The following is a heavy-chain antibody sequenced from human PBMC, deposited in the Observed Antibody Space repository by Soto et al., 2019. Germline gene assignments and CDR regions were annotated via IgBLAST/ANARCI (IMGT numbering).Heavy chain of an antibody. J-gene: IGHJ5*02. CDR3: ARDPRVRGDYGDYVGWFDP. CDR2: IYYSGST. Sequence: QVQLQESGPGLVKPSETLSLTCTVSGGSISSYYWSWIRQPPGKGLEWIGYIYYSGSTNYNPSLKSRVTIAVDTSENQFSLKLSSVTAADTAVYYCARDPRVRGDYGDYVGWFDPWGQGTLVTVSS. V-gene: IGHV4-59*01. CDR1: GGSISSYY. D-gene: IGHD4-17*01.